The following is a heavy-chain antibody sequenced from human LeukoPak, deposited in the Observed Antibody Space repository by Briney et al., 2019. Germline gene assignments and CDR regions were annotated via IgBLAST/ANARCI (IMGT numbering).Heavy chain of an antibody. CDR3: AKHGAWSRFDD. CDR1: GFPFSMYG. CDR2: ISPGGGPT. Sequence: GGSLRLSCAGSGFPFSMYGMNWVRQAPGKGLEWVSGISPGGGPTYYADSVKGRFTISRDDSKNTLYLQMNNLRAEDTAVYYCAKHGAWSRFDDCGQGILVTVSS. J-gene: IGHJ4*02. D-gene: IGHD2-15*01. V-gene: IGHV3-23*01.